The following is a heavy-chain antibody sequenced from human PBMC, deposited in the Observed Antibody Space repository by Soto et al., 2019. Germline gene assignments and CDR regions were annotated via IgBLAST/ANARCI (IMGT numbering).Heavy chain of an antibody. CDR2: IWYDGSNK. CDR1: GFTFSSYG. J-gene: IGHJ4*02. CDR3: ARDGVYGDYKIFDY. D-gene: IGHD4-17*01. Sequence: GSLRLSCAASGFTFSSYGMHWVRQAPGKGLEWVAVIWYDGSNKYYADSVKGRFTISRDNSKNTLYLQMNSLRAENTAVYYCARDGVYGDYKIFDYWGQGTLVTVSS. V-gene: IGHV3-33*01.